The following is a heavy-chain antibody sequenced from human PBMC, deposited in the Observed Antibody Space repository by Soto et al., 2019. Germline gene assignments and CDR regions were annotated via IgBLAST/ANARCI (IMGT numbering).Heavy chain of an antibody. V-gene: IGHV4-39*01. CDR3: SFHLGSGSPYY. D-gene: IGHD6-19*01. Sequence: SQTLSLRCTVSGGTISSSSYYWGWIRHPPGKGLEWIGSIYYSGSSYYNPSLKSRVIISVDTSKNQFSLKLSSVTAADTAVYYFSFHLGSGSPYY. CDR2: IYYSGSS. J-gene: IGHJ6*01. CDR1: GGTISSSSYY.